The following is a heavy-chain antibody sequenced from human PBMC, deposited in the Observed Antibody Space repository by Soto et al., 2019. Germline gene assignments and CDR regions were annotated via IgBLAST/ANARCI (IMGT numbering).Heavy chain of an antibody. CDR1: GGSFSGYY. V-gene: IGHV4-34*01. Sequence: SETLSLTCAVYGGSFSGYYWSWIRQPPGKGLEWIGEINHSGSTNYNPSLKSRVTISVDTSKNQFSLKLSSVTAADTAVYYCARLLGTYYYDSSGYYYYYYGMDVWGQGTTVTVSS. CDR3: ARLLGTYYYDSSGYYYYYYGMDV. D-gene: IGHD3-22*01. J-gene: IGHJ6*02. CDR2: INHSGST.